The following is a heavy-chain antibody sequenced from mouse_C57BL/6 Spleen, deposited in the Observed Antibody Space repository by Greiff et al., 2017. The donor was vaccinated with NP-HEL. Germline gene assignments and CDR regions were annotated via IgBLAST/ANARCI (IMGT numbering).Heavy chain of an antibody. CDR1: GYTFTSYW. V-gene: IGHV1-64*01. D-gene: IGHD2-3*01. Sequence: QVQLQQPGAELVKPGASVKLSCKASGYTFTSYWMHWVKQRPGQGLEWIGMIHPNSGSTNYNEKFKSKATLTVDKSSSTAYMQLSSLTSEDSAVYYCARSMAGGVMDYWGQGTSVTVSS. J-gene: IGHJ4*01. CDR3: ARSMAGGVMDY. CDR2: IHPNSGST.